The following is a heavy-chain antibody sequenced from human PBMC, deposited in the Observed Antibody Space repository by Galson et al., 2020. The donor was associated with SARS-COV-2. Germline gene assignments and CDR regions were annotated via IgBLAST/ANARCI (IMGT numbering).Heavy chain of an antibody. Sequence: ASVKVSCKTSGYTFTSYDINWVRQATGQGLEWMGSMNPNSGNTAYAQKFQGRVTMTRNTSVSTASMELTSLRSDDTAVYYCARGSGRWLQAGYSYAMDVWGQGTTVTVSS. CDR1: GYTFTSYD. D-gene: IGHD3-10*01. CDR3: ARGSGRWLQAGYSYAMDV. CDR2: MNPNSGNT. V-gene: IGHV1-8*01. J-gene: IGHJ6*02.